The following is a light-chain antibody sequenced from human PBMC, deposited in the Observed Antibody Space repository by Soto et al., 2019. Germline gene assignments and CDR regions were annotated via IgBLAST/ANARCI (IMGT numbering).Light chain of an antibody. CDR3: QHYNRWPPIT. CDR1: QSVSSN. Sequence: IVMTQSPSTLSVSPGERATLSCRASQSVSSNLAWYQQKPGQAPTLLIYGASTRATGIPARFSGSGSGTEFTLTISSLQSEDFAVYYCQHYNRWPPITFGQGTRLEIK. V-gene: IGKV3-15*01. CDR2: GAS. J-gene: IGKJ5*01.